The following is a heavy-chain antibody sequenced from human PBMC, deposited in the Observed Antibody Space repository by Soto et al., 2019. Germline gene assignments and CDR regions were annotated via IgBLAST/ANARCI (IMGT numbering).Heavy chain of an antibody. CDR2: ISWDGGST. J-gene: IGHJ4*02. CDR1: GFTFDDYT. D-gene: IGHD6-6*01. Sequence: GGSLRLSCAASGFTFDDYTMHWVRQAPGKGLEWVSLISWDGGSTYYADSVKGRFTISRDNSKNSLYLQMNSLRTEDTALYYCATGGTYSSSFNYWGQGTLVTVSS. V-gene: IGHV3-43*01. CDR3: ATGGTYSSSFNY.